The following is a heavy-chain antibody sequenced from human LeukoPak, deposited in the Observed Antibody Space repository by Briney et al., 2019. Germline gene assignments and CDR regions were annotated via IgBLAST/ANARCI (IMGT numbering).Heavy chain of an antibody. Sequence: PSETLSLTCTVSGGSIRSYYWSWIRQPPGKGLEWIGYIYYSGSTNYNPSLRSRVTISVDTSKNQFSLKLSSVTAMDTAVYYCASPGVGASSSDFDYWGQGTLVTVSS. CDR2: IYYSGST. CDR3: ASPGVGASSSDFDY. J-gene: IGHJ4*02. V-gene: IGHV4-59*01. D-gene: IGHD1-26*01. CDR1: GGSIRSYY.